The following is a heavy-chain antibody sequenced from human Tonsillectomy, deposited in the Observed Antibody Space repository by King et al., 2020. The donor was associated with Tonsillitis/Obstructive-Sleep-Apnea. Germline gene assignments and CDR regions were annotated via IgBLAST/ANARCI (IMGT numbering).Heavy chain of an antibody. CDR1: RFSFGAYS. J-gene: IGHJ4*02. CDR3: AREGLY. Sequence: VQLVESVGGPVKPGGSLRLYCAASRFSFGAYSMNWVRQAPGKGLEWVSTISDSGDYIDYADSVKGRFTISRDNAKNSLYLQMNSLRAEGTAVYYCAREGLYWGQGTLVTVSS. CDR2: ISDSGDYI. V-gene: IGHV3-21*01.